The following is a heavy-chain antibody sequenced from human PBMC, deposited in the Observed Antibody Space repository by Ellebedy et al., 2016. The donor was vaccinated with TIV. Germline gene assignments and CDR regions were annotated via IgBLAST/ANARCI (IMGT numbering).Heavy chain of an antibody. CDR1: GFTFSSYA. V-gene: IGHV3-23*01. Sequence: GESLKISCAASGFTFSSYAMSWVRQAPGKGLELVSAISGSGGSTYYADSVKGRFTISRDNSKNTLYLQMNSLRAEDTDVYYCANRAQDFGVVIHFDYWGQGTLVTVSS. CDR2: ISGSGGST. D-gene: IGHD3-3*01. J-gene: IGHJ4*02. CDR3: ANRAQDFGVVIHFDY.